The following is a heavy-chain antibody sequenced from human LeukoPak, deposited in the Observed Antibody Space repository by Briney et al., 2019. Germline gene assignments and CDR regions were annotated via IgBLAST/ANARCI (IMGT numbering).Heavy chain of an antibody. D-gene: IGHD1-26*01. J-gene: IGHJ4*02. Sequence: PSETLSLTCSVSGGSIGSGRYYWAWIRQPPGKGLEWIGSIYNTWSTSYNPSLKSRVTMSVDTSKNQFSLRLSSVTAADTAVYYCARVGAWDLQRVFDYWGQGTLVTVSS. CDR2: IYNTWST. CDR1: GGSIGSGRYY. V-gene: IGHV4-39*01. CDR3: ARVGAWDLQRVFDY.